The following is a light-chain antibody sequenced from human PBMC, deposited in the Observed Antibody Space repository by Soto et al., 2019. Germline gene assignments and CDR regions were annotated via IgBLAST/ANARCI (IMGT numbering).Light chain of an antibody. CDR3: QQYQNLWT. J-gene: IGKJ1*01. Sequence: EIVLTQSPVTLSLSPGERATLSCRASQSISSTYLTWYQQRPGQPPRLLIYRASSRATGIPARFSGSGSGTEFTLTINSLQSEDFAVYYCQQYQNLWTFGQGTKVDI. CDR1: QSISSTY. V-gene: IGKV3D-7*01. CDR2: RAS.